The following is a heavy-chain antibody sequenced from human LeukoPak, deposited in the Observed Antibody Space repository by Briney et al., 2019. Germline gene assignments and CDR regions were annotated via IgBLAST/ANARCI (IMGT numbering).Heavy chain of an antibody. Sequence: GESLKISCKGSGYSFTSYWIGWVRQPPGKGLEWMGIIYPGDSDTRYSPSFQGQVTISADKSISTAYLQWSSLKASDTAMHYCVRQVAANKCFDYWGQGTLVTVSS. CDR2: IYPGDSDT. V-gene: IGHV5-51*01. CDR1: GYSFTSYW. CDR3: VRQVAANKCFDY. D-gene: IGHD1-26*01. J-gene: IGHJ4*02.